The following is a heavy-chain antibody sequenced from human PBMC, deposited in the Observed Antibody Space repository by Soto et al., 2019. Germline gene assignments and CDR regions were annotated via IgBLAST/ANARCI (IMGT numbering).Heavy chain of an antibody. CDR3: ARGGTDYDYVWGSYCLDV. D-gene: IGHD3-16*01. V-gene: IGHV4-34*01. J-gene: IGHJ6*02. Sequence: PGKWLEWIGEINHSGSTNYNPSLKSRVTTSVDTSKSQFSLKLSSVTAADTAVYYCARGGTDYDYVWGSYCLDVWGQGTTVTVS. CDR2: INHSGST.